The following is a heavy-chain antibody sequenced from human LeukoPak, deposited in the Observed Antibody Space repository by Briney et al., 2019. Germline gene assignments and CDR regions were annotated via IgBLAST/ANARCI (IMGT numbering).Heavy chain of an antibody. Sequence: SGGSLRLSYAASGFTFSSYSMNWVRQAPGKGLEWVSSISSSSSYIYYADSVKGRFTISRDNAKNSLYLQMNSLRAEDTAVYYCARAKARDFPYYYYYYMDVWGKGTTVTVSS. J-gene: IGHJ6*03. D-gene: IGHD3/OR15-3a*01. CDR2: ISSSSSYI. CDR1: GFTFSSYS. V-gene: IGHV3-21*01. CDR3: ARAKARDFPYYYYYYMDV.